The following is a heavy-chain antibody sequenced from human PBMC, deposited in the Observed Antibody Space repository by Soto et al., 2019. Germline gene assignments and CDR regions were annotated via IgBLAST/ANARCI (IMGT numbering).Heavy chain of an antibody. CDR2: VSLTGDRT. J-gene: IGHJ4*02. V-gene: IGHV3-23*01. D-gene: IGHD2-8*01. CDR1: RFSFSSYE. Sequence: ALRLKCVDSRFSFSSYEMSWVRQAAGKGLEWVSRVSLTGDRTNYAGSVKGRFTVSRDNFKNTLYLEMDSLRPEDTAIYYCARGGGYCTPTSCAIDSWGRGTPVLVSS. CDR3: ARGGGYCTPTSCAIDS.